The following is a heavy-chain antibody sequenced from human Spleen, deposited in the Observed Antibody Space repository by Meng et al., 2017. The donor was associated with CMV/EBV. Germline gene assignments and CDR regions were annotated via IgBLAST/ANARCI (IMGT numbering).Heavy chain of an antibody. CDR1: GGSISSSSYY. D-gene: IGHD6-19*01. CDR2: IYYSGST. J-gene: IGHJ4*02. V-gene: IGHV4-39*07. Sequence: SETLSLTCTVSGGSISSSSYYWGWIRQPPGKGLEWIGSIYYSGSTYYNPSLKSRVTISVDTSKNQFSLKLSSVTAADTAVYYCAREVGYSSGWETFDYWGQGTLVTVSS. CDR3: AREVGYSSGWETFDY.